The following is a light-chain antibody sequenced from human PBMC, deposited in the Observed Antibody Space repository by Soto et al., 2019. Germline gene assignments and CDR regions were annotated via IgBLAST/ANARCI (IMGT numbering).Light chain of an antibody. J-gene: IGLJ1*01. CDR3: SSYTNTSTLYV. Sequence: QSALTQPASVSVSPGQSITISCTGTSSDVGGYNYISWYQQHPGKAPNLMISEVSNRPSGVSNRFSGSKSGNTASLTISGLQAEDETNYYCSSYTNTSTLYVYGTGTKATVL. V-gene: IGLV2-14*01. CDR1: SSDVGGYNY. CDR2: EVS.